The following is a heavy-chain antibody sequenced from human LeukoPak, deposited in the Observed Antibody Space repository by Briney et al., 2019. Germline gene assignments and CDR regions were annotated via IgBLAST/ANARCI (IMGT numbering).Heavy chain of an antibody. D-gene: IGHD2-8*01. J-gene: IGHJ4*02. Sequence: PGGSLRLSCAGSGFDFSRYWMAWVRQAPGKGLGWVASINQDVSRTHYVNSVKGRFTISRDNAKSSLFLQMTSLRVEDTAVYYCARLKDDVTKFDYWGQGTLVTVSS. V-gene: IGHV3-7*01. CDR2: INQDVSRT. CDR3: ARLKDDVTKFDY. CDR1: GFDFSRYW.